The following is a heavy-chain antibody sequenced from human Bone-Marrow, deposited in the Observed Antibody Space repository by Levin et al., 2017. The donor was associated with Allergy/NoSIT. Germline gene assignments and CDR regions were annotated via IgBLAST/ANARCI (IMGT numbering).Heavy chain of an antibody. CDR2: ISPTGSKT. Sequence: QPGGSLRLSCAASGFIFSSSAMNWVRQAPGKGLEWVSGISPTGSKTYYADSVKGRSTISRDISTNTLYLQMLSLGVDDTATYYCVKAPRLVSPPHWGHGTLVTVSS. V-gene: IGHV3-23*01. D-gene: IGHD5/OR15-5a*01. CDR3: VKAPRLVSPPH. J-gene: IGHJ4*01. CDR1: GFIFSSSA.